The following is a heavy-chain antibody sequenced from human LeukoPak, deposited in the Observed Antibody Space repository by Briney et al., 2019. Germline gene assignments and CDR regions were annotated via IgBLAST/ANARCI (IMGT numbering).Heavy chain of an antibody. J-gene: IGHJ4*02. Sequence: PGMSLRLSCAASGFTFGVYTMHWVRQAPAKGLEWVAFIRYDGSNKYYADSVKGRFTISRDNSKNTLYLQMNSLRAEDTAVYYCAKDQGAYCGGDCYPVPLGDYWGQGTLVTVSS. V-gene: IGHV3-30*02. CDR1: GFTFGVYT. D-gene: IGHD2-21*01. CDR2: IRYDGSNK. CDR3: AKDQGAYCGGDCYPVPLGDY.